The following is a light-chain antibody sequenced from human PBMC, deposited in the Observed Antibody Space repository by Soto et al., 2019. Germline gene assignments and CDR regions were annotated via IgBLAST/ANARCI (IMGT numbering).Light chain of an antibody. CDR1: SSDVGSYNL. Sequence: QSALTQPASVSGSPGQSITISCTGTSSDVGSYNLVSWYQQHPGKAPKLMIYEVSKRPSGVSNRFSGSKSGNTASLTISGLQADDEADYYCCSYAGSVYVFGTGTKVTVL. J-gene: IGLJ1*01. CDR3: CSYAGSVYV. CDR2: EVS. V-gene: IGLV2-23*02.